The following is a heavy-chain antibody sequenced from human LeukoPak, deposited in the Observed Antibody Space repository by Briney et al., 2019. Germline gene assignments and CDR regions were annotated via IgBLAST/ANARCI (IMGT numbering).Heavy chain of an antibody. J-gene: IGHJ6*03. CDR3: ARGIEVGSGYMDV. CDR2: TYSGGST. CDR1: GFTVSSNY. V-gene: IGHV3-66*01. D-gene: IGHD3-22*01. Sequence: GGSLRLSCAASGFTVSSNYMTWVRQAPGKGLEWVSVTYSGGSTYYADSVKGRFTISRDNSKYTLYLQMNSLRAEDTAVYYCARGIEVGSGYMDVWGKGTTVTISS.